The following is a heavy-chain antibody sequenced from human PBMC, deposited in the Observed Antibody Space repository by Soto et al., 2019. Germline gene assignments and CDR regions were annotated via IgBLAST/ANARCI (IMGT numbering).Heavy chain of an antibody. V-gene: IGHV1-18*01. CDR2: ISAFNGNT. CDR3: ARSYYLADTFDV. D-gene: IGHD3-16*01. J-gene: IGHJ3*01. CDR1: GFRFSDYG. Sequence: ASVKVSCKASGFRFSDYGFNWLRQAPGQGLEWMGWISAFNGNTETAQGLQDRVTMTTDSSTTTAHMDLTNLTTDDTAIYYCARSYYLADTFDVWGQGTMVTVSS.